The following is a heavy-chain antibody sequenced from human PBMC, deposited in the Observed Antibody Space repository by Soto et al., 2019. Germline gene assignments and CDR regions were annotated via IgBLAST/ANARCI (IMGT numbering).Heavy chain of an antibody. Sequence: QVQLVESGGGVVQPGRSLRLSCAASGFTFSSYGMHWVRQAPGKGLEWVAVIWYDGSNKYYADSVKGRFTISRDNSQNTLYLQMNSLRAEDTAVYYCARDPGQWLAFDYWGQGTLVTVSS. J-gene: IGHJ4*02. V-gene: IGHV3-33*01. CDR2: IWYDGSNK. CDR1: GFTFSSYG. D-gene: IGHD6-19*01. CDR3: ARDPGQWLAFDY.